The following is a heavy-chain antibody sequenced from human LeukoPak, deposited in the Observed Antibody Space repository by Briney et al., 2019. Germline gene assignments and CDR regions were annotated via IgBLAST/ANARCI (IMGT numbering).Heavy chain of an antibody. CDR1: GGSFSGYY. V-gene: IGHV4-34*01. CDR3: ARVKVVVVPAAMDY. D-gene: IGHD2-2*01. Sequence: SETLSLTYAVYGGSFSGYYWSWIRQPPGKGLEWIGEINHSGSTNYNPSLKSRVTISVDTSKNQFSLKLSSVTAADTAVYYCARVKVVVVPAAMDYWGQGTLVTVSS. CDR2: INHSGST. J-gene: IGHJ4*02.